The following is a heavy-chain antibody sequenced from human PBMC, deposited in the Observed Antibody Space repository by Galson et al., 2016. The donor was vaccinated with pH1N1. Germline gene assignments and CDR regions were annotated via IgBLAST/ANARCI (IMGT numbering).Heavy chain of an antibody. J-gene: IGHJ6*02. CDR2: ISGSGGST. CDR3: AKDSEYYYGSGNYYGGMDV. Sequence: SLRLSCAASGFTFTNYAMSWVRQAPGKGLEWVSAISGSGGSTYYADSVKGRFPISRDNSKNTLSLQMNSLRAEDTAVYYCAKDSEYYYGSGNYYGGMDVWGQGTTVTVSS. CDR1: GFTFTNYA. V-gene: IGHV3-23*01. D-gene: IGHD3-10*01.